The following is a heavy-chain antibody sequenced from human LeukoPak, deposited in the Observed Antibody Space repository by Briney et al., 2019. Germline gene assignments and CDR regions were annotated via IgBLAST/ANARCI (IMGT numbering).Heavy chain of an antibody. CDR3: TTYYDFWSGKNWFDP. CDR1: GYTFTSYY. V-gene: IGHV1-46*03. Sequence: ASVKVSCKASGYTFTSYYMHWVRQAPGQGLEWMGIINPSGGSTRYAQKFQGRVTMTRDTSTSTVYMELSSLRSEDTAVYYCTTYYDFWSGKNWFDPWGQGTLVTVSS. CDR2: INPSGGST. D-gene: IGHD3-3*01. J-gene: IGHJ5*02.